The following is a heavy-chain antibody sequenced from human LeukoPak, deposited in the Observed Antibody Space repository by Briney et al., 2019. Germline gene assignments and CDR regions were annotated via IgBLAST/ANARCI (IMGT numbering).Heavy chain of an antibody. CDR3: GRGIAAAAPNH. Sequence: PGRSLRLSCAASGFTFSSYAMHWVRQAPGKGLEWVAVISYDGSNKYYADSVKGRFTISRDNAKNSLYLQMNSLRAEDTAVYYCGRGIAAAAPNHWGQGTLVTVSS. J-gene: IGHJ5*02. CDR2: ISYDGSNK. D-gene: IGHD6-13*01. CDR1: GFTFSSYA. V-gene: IGHV3-30-3*01.